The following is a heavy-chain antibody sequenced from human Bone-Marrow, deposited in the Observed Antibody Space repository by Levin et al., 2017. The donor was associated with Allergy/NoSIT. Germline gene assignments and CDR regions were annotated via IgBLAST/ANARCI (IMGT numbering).Heavy chain of an antibody. V-gene: IGHV1-8*01. CDR3: ARDYYGMDV. CDR2: MTPNSGNT. J-gene: IGHJ6*02. Sequence: GESLKISCTTSGYTFINDDISWVRQATGQGLEWMGRMTPNSGNTVYAQKFQGRVTMSRNSSISTAYMELNSLTYEDTAVYYCARDYYGMDVWGQGTTVTVSS. CDR1: GYTFINDD.